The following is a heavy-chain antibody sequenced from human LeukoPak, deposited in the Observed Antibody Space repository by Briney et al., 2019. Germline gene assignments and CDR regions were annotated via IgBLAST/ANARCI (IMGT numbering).Heavy chain of an antibody. CDR3: ARGNCSGGSCYSVLDYYYGMDV. Sequence: ASVKVSCKASGYTFTSYGISWVRQAPGQGLGWMGWISAYNGNTNYAQKLQGRVTMTTDTSTSTAYMELRSLRSDDTAVYYCARGNCSGGSCYSVLDYYYGMDVWGQGTTVTVSS. V-gene: IGHV1-18*01. CDR1: GYTFTSYG. J-gene: IGHJ6*02. D-gene: IGHD2-15*01. CDR2: ISAYNGNT.